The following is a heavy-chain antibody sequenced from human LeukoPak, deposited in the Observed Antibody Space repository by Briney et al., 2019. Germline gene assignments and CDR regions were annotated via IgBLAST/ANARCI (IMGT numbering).Heavy chain of an antibody. CDR2: IYYSGST. Sequence: SETLSLTCTVSGDSISGNYWTWIRQPPGKGLEGIGYIYYSGSTNYNASLKSRVTISVDTSKNQFSLKLSSVTAAHTAVYYCARLGDGDNLRYVDYWGQGTLVTVSS. CDR1: GDSISGNY. CDR3: ARLGDGDNLRYVDY. D-gene: IGHD5-24*01. V-gene: IGHV4-59*08. J-gene: IGHJ4*02.